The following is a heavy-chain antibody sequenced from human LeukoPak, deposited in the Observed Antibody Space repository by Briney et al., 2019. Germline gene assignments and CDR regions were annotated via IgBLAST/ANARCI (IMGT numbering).Heavy chain of an antibody. CDR1: GFTFSSYA. CDR3: IKDRGSSGWDFDS. V-gene: IGHV3-64D*06. CDR2: ISGNGVAT. D-gene: IGHD6-19*01. Sequence: GGSLRLSCAASGFTFSSYAMHWARQAPGKGLEYLSGISGNGVATYYVDSVQGRFTVSRDNSKTTLYLQINSLRREDTAFYYCIKDRGSSGWDFDSWGQGTLLTVSP. J-gene: IGHJ4*02.